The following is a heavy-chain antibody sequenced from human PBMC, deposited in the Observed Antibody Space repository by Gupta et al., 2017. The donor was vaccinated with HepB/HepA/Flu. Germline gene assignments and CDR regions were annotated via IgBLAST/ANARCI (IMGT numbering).Heavy chain of an antibody. CDR3: ARGRGYSSTSAYFQH. CDR2: INPNSGGT. D-gene: IGHD6-13*01. V-gene: IGHV1-2*04. CDR1: GYTFTGYY. J-gene: IGHJ1*01. Sequence: QVQLVQSGAEVKKPGASVKVSCKASGYTFTGYYMHWVRQAPGQGLEWMGWINPNSGGTNYAQKFQGWVTMTRDTSISTAYMELSRLRSDDTAVYYCARGRGYSSTSAYFQHWGQGTLVTVSS.